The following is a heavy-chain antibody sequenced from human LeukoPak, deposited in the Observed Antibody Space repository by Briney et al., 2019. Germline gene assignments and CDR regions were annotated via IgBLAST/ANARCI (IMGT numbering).Heavy chain of an antibody. CDR1: GFTFSSYG. Sequence: GGSLRLSCAASGFTFSSYGMHWVRQAPGKGLEWVAVISYDGSNKYYADSVKGRFTISRDNSKNTLYLQMNSLRAEDTAVYYCANIMITFGITAHQSIDYWGQGTLVTVSS. D-gene: IGHD3-16*01. CDR3: ANIMITFGITAHQSIDY. J-gene: IGHJ4*02. CDR2: ISYDGSNK. V-gene: IGHV3-30*18.